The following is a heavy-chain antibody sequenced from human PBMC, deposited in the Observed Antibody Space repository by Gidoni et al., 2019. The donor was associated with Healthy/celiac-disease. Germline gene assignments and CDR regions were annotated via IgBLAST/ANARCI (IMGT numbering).Heavy chain of an antibody. D-gene: IGHD3-10*01. CDR3: ARRGPGGAFDI. V-gene: IGHV1-3*01. CDR1: GYPFTSYP. Sequence: QVQLVQSGAEVKKPGASVKVSCKASGYPFTSYPFHWVRQAPGQRLEWMGWINAGNGNTKYSQKFLGRVTITRDTSASTAYMELSSLRSEDTAVYYCARRGPGGAFDIWGQGTMVTVSS. CDR2: INAGNGNT. J-gene: IGHJ3*02.